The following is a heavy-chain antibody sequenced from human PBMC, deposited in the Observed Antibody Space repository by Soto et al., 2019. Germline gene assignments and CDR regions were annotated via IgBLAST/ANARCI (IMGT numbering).Heavy chain of an antibody. D-gene: IGHD2-21*02. CDR1: GYTFTGYY. CDR3: ARSIVVVTALDY. V-gene: IGHV1-2*04. J-gene: IGHJ4*02. CDR2: INPNSGGT. Sequence: ASVKVSCKASGYTFTGYYMHWVRQAPGQGLEWMGWINPNSGGTNYAQKFQGWVTMTRDTSAGTAYMELSSLRSEDTAVYYCARSIVVVTALDYWGQGTLVTVSS.